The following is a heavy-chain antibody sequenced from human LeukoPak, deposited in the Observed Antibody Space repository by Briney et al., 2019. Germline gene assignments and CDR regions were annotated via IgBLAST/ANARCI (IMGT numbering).Heavy chain of an antibody. CDR2: IIPILGIP. Sequence: VNVSCKASGGTFSSYAISWVRQSPGQGLEWIGSIIPILGIPNYAQKFQGRVTITADKSTTTAYMELSSLRSEDTAVYYCATEAIVVVTARDYWYFDLWGRGTLVTVSS. CDR1: GGTFSSYA. CDR3: ATEAIVVVTARDYWYFDL. D-gene: IGHD2-21*02. J-gene: IGHJ2*01. V-gene: IGHV1-69*10.